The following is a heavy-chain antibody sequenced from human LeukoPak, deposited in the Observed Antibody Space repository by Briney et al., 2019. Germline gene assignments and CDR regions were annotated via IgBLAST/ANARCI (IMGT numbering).Heavy chain of an antibody. Sequence: SQTLSLTCAVSGGSISSGGYSWRWIRQPPGKGLEWIGYIYHSGSTNYNPSLKSRVTISVDTSKNQFSLKLSSVTAADTAVYYCARRTVTAGYGMDVWGQGTTVTVSS. CDR2: IYHSGST. D-gene: IGHD4-17*01. CDR3: ARRTVTAGYGMDV. J-gene: IGHJ6*02. V-gene: IGHV4-30-2*02. CDR1: GGSISSGGYS.